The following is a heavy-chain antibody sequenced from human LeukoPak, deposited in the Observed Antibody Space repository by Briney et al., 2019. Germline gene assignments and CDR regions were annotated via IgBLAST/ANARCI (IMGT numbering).Heavy chain of an antibody. Sequence: ASVMFSCKASGYIITVYYIHWVRQAPGQGLEWMGWINPISGDTNYAQKFKSRVTMTRDTSNNTVYMDLTRLIFDDTAMYYCARDGVFRFEVGDVYYYYMDVWGKGTTVIISS. D-gene: IGHD2-21*02. CDR1: GYIITVYY. CDR2: INPISGDT. CDR3: ARDGVFRFEVGDVYYYYMDV. V-gene: IGHV1-2*02. J-gene: IGHJ6*03.